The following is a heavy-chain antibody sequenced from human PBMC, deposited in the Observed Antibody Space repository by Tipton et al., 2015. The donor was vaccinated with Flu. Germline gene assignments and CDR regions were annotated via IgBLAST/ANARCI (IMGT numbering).Heavy chain of an antibody. CDR2: ISYSGST. CDR1: GGSISSYY. Sequence: TLSLTCTVSGGSISSYYWSWIRQSPGKGLEWIGYISYSGSTNYNPSLKSRVTISVDTSKNQFSLKLSSVTDADTAVYYCARLSSNWYHQLDNWGQGTLVTVSS. V-gene: IGHV4-59*01. J-gene: IGHJ4*02. D-gene: IGHD6-13*01. CDR3: ARLSSNWYHQLDN.